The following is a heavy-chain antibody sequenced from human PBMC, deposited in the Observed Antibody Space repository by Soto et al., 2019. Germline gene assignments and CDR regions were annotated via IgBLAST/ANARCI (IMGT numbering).Heavy chain of an antibody. CDR2: FNGNNGNT. CDR3: AREWCTRTRCYGVDY. J-gene: IGHJ4*01. V-gene: IGHV1-18*01. Sequence: ASVKVSCKASGYTFTDYVISWVRQAPGQGLEWVGYFNGNNGNTHCAQKFQGRVTMTTDTSTNTAYMELRSLTCDDTAVYYCAREWCTRTRCYGVDYWG. D-gene: IGHD2-2*01. CDR1: GYTFTDYV.